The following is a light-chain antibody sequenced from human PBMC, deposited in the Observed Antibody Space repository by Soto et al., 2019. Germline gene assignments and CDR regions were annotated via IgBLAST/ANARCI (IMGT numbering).Light chain of an antibody. Sequence: MMMTQSPATLSVSPRERGTLSRGTSRSFNSHVAWYQQKPGQAPRLLLYGASTRATGIPVRFSGSGFGTEFTLTISSLQSEDFAVYYCQQYKNWPLFGQGTRLEIK. CDR3: QQYKNWPL. CDR1: RSFNSH. CDR2: GAS. V-gene: IGKV3-15*01. J-gene: IGKJ5*01.